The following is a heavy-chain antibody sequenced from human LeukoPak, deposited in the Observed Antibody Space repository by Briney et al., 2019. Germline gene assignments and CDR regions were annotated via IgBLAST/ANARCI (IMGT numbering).Heavy chain of an antibody. V-gene: IGHV4-39*07. CDR2: IYYSGST. CDR1: GGSISSSSYY. Sequence: SETLSLTCTVSGGSISSSSYYWGWIRQPPGKGLEWIGSIYYSGSTYYNPSLKSRVTISVDTSKNQFSLKLSSVTAADTAVYYCAAIVGATRLDYWGQGTLVTVSS. J-gene: IGHJ4*02. CDR3: AAIVGATRLDY. D-gene: IGHD1-26*01.